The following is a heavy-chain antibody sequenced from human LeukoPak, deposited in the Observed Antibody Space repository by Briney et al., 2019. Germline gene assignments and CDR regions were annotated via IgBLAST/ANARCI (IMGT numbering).Heavy chain of an antibody. D-gene: IGHD4/OR15-4a*01. CDR3: ARYGGAPDY. J-gene: IGHJ4*02. V-gene: IGHV3-30-3*01. CDR2: ISSDGSNK. CDR1: GFTFSSHA. Sequence: GRSLRLSCAASGFTFSSHAMHWVRQAPGKGLEWVAVISSDGSNKYYADSVKGRFTISRDNAKNSLYLQMNSLRAEDTALYYCARYGGAPDYWGQGTLVTVSS.